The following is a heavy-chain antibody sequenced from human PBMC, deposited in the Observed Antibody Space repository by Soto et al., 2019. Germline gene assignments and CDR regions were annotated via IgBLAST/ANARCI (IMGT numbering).Heavy chain of an antibody. Sequence: SETLSLTCTVSGGSISNGGFYWSWIRQRPGKGLEWIGNIFYSGTTYYNPSLKSRVSISIDTSKNQFSLKVTSVTAADTSMYYCASHRRSGWGSYRPPFDYWGQGILVTVSS. CDR2: IFYSGTT. CDR3: ASHRRSGWGSYRPPFDY. D-gene: IGHD3-16*02. CDR1: GGSISNGGFY. V-gene: IGHV4-31*03. J-gene: IGHJ4*02.